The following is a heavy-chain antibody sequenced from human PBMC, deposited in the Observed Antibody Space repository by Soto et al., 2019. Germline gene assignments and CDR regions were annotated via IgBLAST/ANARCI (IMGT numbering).Heavy chain of an antibody. Sequence: ASVKVSCKASGYTFTSYYMHWVRQAPGQGLEWMGIINPSGGSTSYAQKFQGRVTMTRDTSTSTVYMELSSLRSEDTAVYYCARDGGGSSPYYYYGMDVWGQGTTVTVSS. V-gene: IGHV1-46*01. CDR2: INPSGGST. CDR3: ARDGGGSSPYYYYGMDV. CDR1: GYTFTSYY. D-gene: IGHD1-26*01. J-gene: IGHJ6*02.